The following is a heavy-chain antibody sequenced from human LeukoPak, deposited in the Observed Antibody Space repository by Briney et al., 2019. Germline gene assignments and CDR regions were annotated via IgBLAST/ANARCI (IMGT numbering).Heavy chain of an antibody. Sequence: PSETLSLTCTVSGGSISSSSYYWGWIRQPPGKGLEWIGSIYYSGSTYYNPSPKSRVTISVDTSKNQFSLKLSSVTAADTAVYYCARPYSSGYNWFDPWGQGTLVTVSS. CDR3: ARPYSSGYNWFDP. CDR1: GGSISSSSYY. CDR2: IYYSGST. D-gene: IGHD6-19*01. J-gene: IGHJ5*02. V-gene: IGHV4-39*01.